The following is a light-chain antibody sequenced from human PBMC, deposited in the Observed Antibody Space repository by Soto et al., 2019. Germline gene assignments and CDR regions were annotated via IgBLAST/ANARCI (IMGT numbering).Light chain of an antibody. CDR2: WAS. V-gene: IGKV4-1*01. CDR1: QSVLYSSNNKNY. J-gene: IGKJ1*01. Sequence: DIVMTQSPDSLAVSLGERATINCKSSQSVLYSSNNKNYLTWFQQKPGQPPKLLIYWASTRESGVPDRFSGSGSGTDFTLTISSLQAEDVAVYYCHQYYTTWTFVQGTKVEIK. CDR3: HQYYTTWT.